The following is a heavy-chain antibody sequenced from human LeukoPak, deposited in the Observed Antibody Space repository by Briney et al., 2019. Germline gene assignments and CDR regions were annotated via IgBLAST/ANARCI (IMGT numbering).Heavy chain of an antibody. CDR2: INHSGST. CDR3: ARGWLQSGFDY. D-gene: IGHD5-24*01. V-gene: IGHV4-34*01. CDR1: GGSFSGYY. J-gene: IGHJ4*02. Sequence: SEALSLTCAVYGGSFSGYYWSWIRQPPGKGLEWIGEINHSGSTNYNPSLKSRVTISVDTSKNQFSLQLNSVTPEDTAVYYCARGWLQSGFDYWGQGTLVTVSS.